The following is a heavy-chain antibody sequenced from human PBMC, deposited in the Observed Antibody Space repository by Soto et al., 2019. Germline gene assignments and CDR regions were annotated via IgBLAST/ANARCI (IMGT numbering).Heavy chain of an antibody. Sequence: SVKVSCKASGGTFSSYAISWVRQAPGQGLEWMGGIIPIFGTANYAQKFQGRVRITADESTSTAYMELGSLRSEDTAVYYCARDSIPRYDSSGYSFDLWGQRTPVTVSS. V-gene: IGHV1-69*13. CDR3: ARDSIPRYDSSGYSFDL. CDR1: GGTFSSYA. J-gene: IGHJ4*02. CDR2: IIPIFGTA. D-gene: IGHD3-22*01.